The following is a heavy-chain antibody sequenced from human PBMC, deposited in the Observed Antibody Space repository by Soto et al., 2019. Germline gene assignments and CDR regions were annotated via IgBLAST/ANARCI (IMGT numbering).Heavy chain of an antibody. Sequence: QVQLVESGGGLVKPGGSLRLSCAASGFTFSDYYMSWIRQAPGKGLEWVSYISSSGSTIYYADSVQGRFTISRDNAKNSLDLQMNSLRAEDTAVYYCARDLGELERRWDWFDPWGQGTLVTVSS. V-gene: IGHV3-11*01. D-gene: IGHD1-1*01. CDR2: ISSSGSTI. J-gene: IGHJ5*02. CDR1: GFTFSDYY. CDR3: ARDLGELERRWDWFDP.